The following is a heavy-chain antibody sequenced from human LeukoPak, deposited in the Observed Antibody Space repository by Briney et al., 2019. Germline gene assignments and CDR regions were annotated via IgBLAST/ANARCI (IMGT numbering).Heavy chain of an antibody. Sequence: PGGSLRLSCAASGFTVSSNYMSWVRQAPGKGLEWVSVIYSGGSTYYADSVKGRFTISRDNSKNTLYLQMNSLRAEDTAVYYCARGPYDSSGFPDYWGQGTLVTVSS. D-gene: IGHD3-22*01. CDR2: IYSGGST. V-gene: IGHV3-53*01. J-gene: IGHJ4*02. CDR3: ARGPYDSSGFPDY. CDR1: GFTVSSNY.